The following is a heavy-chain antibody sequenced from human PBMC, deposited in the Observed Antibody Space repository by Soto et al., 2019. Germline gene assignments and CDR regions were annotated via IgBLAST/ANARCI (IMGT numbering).Heavy chain of an antibody. CDR2: INHSGST. CDR1: GGSFSGYY. V-gene: IGHV4-34*01. J-gene: IGHJ6*02. D-gene: IGHD1-26*01. CDR3: ARVPKKVLRSAGYYYYYGMDV. Sequence: KPSETLSLTCAVYGGSFSGYYWSWIRQPPGKGLEWIGEINHSGSTNYNPSLKSRVTISVDTSKNQFSLKLSSVTAADTAVYYCARVPKKVLRSAGYYYYYGMDVWGQGTTVTVPS.